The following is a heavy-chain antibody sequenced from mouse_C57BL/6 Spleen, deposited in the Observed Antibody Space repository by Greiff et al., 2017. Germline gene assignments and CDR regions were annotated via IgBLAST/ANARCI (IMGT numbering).Heavy chain of an antibody. CDR1: GYTFTSYW. J-gene: IGHJ1*03. D-gene: IGHD1-1*01. V-gene: IGHV1-50*01. CDR2: IDPSDSYT. CDR3: ARGKYYGSSYVGYFDV. Sequence: QVQLQQPGAELVKPGASVKLSCKASGYTFTSYWMQWVKQRPGQGLEWIGEIDPSDSYTNYNQKFKGKATLTVDTSSSTAYMQLSSLTSEDSAVYYCARGKYYGSSYVGYFDVWGTGTTVTVSS.